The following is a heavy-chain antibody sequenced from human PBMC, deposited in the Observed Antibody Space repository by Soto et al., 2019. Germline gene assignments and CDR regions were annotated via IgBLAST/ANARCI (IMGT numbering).Heavy chain of an antibody. CDR2: IYYSGST. CDR1: GGSISSYC. V-gene: IGHV4-59*08. Sequence: SETLSLTCTVSGGSISSYCWSWIRQPPGKGLEWIGYIYYSGSTNYNPSLKSRVTISVDTSKNQFSLKLSSVTAADTAVYYCARRRDEYSYGSWAFDYWGQGTLVTVSS. D-gene: IGHD5-18*01. J-gene: IGHJ4*02. CDR3: ARRRDEYSYGSWAFDY.